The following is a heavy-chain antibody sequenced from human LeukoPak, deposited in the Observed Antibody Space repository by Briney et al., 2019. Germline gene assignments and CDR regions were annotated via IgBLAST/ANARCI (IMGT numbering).Heavy chain of an antibody. CDR3: TSDPRYSYGSYYFDY. CDR1: GFTFSSYA. J-gene: IGHJ4*02. V-gene: IGHV3-23*01. D-gene: IGHD5-18*01. CDR2: ISGSGGST. Sequence: GGSLRLSCAASGFTFSSYAMSWVRQAPGKGLEWVSAISGSGGSTYYADSVKGRFTISRDNSKNTLYLQMNSLKTEDTAVYYCTSDPRYSYGSYYFDYWGQGTLVTVSS.